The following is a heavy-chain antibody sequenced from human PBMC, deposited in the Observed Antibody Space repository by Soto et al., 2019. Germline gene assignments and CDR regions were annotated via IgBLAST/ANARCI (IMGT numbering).Heavy chain of an antibody. D-gene: IGHD5-18*01. J-gene: IGHJ6*02. Sequence: GGSLRLSCAASGFTFSSYAMGWVRQAPGKGLEWVSAISGSGGSTYYADSVKGRFTISRDNSKNTLYLQMNSLRAEDTAVYYCALDTAMVALDYYYGMDVWGQGTTVTGSS. CDR3: ALDTAMVALDYYYGMDV. V-gene: IGHV3-23*01. CDR1: GFTFSSYA. CDR2: ISGSGGST.